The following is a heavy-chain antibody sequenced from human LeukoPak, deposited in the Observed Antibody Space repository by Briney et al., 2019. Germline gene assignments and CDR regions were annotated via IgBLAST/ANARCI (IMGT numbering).Heavy chain of an antibody. J-gene: IGHJ4*02. CDR1: GFTFSGSA. CDR3: TRHGSETGFDY. CDR2: IRSKANSYAT. Sequence: GGSLRLSCAASGFTFSGSAKHWVRQASGKGLEWIGRIRSKANSYATAYAASVKGRFTISRDDSKNTAYLQMNSVKTEDTAVYYCTRHGSETGFDYWGQGTLVTVSS. D-gene: IGHD3-10*01. V-gene: IGHV3-73*01.